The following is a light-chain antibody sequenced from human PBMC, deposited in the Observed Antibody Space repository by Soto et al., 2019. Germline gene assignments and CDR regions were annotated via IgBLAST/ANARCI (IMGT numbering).Light chain of an antibody. CDR3: QSYDSSLSGWV. CDR2: GNS. Sequence: QSVLTQPPSVSGAPGQRVTISCTGSSSNIGAGYDVHWYQQVPGTAPKLLMYGNSNRPSGVPDRFSGSKSGTSASLAITGLQAEDEADYYCQSYDSSLSGWVFGGGTKVTVL. V-gene: IGLV1-40*01. CDR1: SSNIGAGYD. J-gene: IGLJ3*02.